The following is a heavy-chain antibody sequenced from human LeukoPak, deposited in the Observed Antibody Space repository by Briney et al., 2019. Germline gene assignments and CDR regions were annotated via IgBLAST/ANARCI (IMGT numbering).Heavy chain of an antibody. Sequence: PSQTLSLTCTVSGGSISSGSYYWSWIRQPPGKGLEWIGYIYYSGSTNYNPSLKSRVTISVDTSKNQFSLKLSSVTAADTAVYYCARVYSSGWYVGYYYMDVWGKGTTVTVSS. J-gene: IGHJ6*03. V-gene: IGHV4-61*01. CDR1: GGSISSGSYY. CDR3: ARVYSSGWYVGYYYMDV. D-gene: IGHD6-19*01. CDR2: IYYSGST.